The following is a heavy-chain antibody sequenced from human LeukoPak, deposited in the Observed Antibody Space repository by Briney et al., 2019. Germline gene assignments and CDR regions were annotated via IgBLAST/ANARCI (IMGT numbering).Heavy chain of an antibody. J-gene: IGHJ4*02. CDR1: GYDFIAFG. CDR2: ISAYNGNT. D-gene: IGHD6-13*01. V-gene: IGHV1-18*01. CDR3: AEGARSSLLY. Sequence: ASVKVSCKASGYDFIAFGIRWVRQAPGHGREWMGWISAYNGNTEYAPKFQDRVSMTTDTSTSTAFLEVRSLTSDDTATYYCAEGARSSLLYWGQGSLVTVS.